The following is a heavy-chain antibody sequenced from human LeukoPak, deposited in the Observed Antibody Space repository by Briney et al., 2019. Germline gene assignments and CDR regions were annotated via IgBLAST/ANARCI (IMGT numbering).Heavy chain of an antibody. CDR2: IRSKAYGGTT. CDR3: TRDRITMVRGLINTVLDY. Sequence: GGSLRLSCAASGFTFSSYSMNWVRQAPGKGLEWVGFIRSKAYGGTTEYAASVKGRFTISRDDSKSIAYLQMNSLKTEDTAVYYCTRDRITMVRGLINTVLDYWGQGTLVTVSS. J-gene: IGHJ4*02. CDR1: GFTFSSYS. V-gene: IGHV3-49*04. D-gene: IGHD3-10*01.